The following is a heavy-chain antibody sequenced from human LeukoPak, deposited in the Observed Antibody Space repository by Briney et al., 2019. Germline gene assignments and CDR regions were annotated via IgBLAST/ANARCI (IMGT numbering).Heavy chain of an antibody. V-gene: IGHV3-30-3*01. D-gene: IGHD1-26*01. J-gene: IGHJ4*02. CDR3: AREGNSGSSDY. Sequence: GGCPRLSCAASGFTFSSYAMHWVRQAPGQGLEWVAVISYDGSNKYYADSVKGRFTISRDNSKNTLYLQMNSLRAEDRAVYYCAREGNSGSSDYWGQGTLVTVSS. CDR1: GFTFSSYA. CDR2: ISYDGSNK.